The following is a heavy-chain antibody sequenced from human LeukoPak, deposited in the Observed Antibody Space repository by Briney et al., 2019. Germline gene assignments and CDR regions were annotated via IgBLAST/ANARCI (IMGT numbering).Heavy chain of an antibody. CDR2: IKYDGAT. CDR1: GGSFSGYN. Sequence: SETLSLTCAVYGGSFSGYNWNWIRQSPGKGLEWIGEIKYDGATKYNPSLKNRLIISVDTSKNQFSLNLKSVTAADTAVYYCARGSPKHDSWGQGTQVTVSS. J-gene: IGHJ5*01. CDR3: ARGSPKHDS. V-gene: IGHV4-34*01.